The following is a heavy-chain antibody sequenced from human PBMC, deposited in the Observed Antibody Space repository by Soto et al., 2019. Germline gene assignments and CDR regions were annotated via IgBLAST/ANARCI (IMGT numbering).Heavy chain of an antibody. CDR1: GGSISSRSHY. V-gene: IGHV4-39*01. CDR2: IYYNGST. CDR3: ARKCYYYDSAGFYGWFDP. J-gene: IGHJ5*02. Sequence: PSETLSLTCTVSGGSISSRSHYWVWMRQPPGKGLEWIGNIYYNGSTYYNPSLKSRVTMSVDTSKNQFSLKVRSVTAADTAIYSCARKCYYYDSAGFYGWFDPWGQGALVTV. D-gene: IGHD3-22*01.